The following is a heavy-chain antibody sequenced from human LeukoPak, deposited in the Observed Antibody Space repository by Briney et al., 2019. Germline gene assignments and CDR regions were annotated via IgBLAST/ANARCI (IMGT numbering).Heavy chain of an antibody. V-gene: IGHV1-46*01. J-gene: IGHJ6*02. Sequence: GGSTSYAQKFQGRVTMTRDTSTSTVYMELSSLRSEDTAVYYCARGGGSSSPYYYYGMDVWGQGTTVTVSS. CDR3: ARGGGSSSPYYYYGMDV. D-gene: IGHD6-6*01. CDR2: GGST.